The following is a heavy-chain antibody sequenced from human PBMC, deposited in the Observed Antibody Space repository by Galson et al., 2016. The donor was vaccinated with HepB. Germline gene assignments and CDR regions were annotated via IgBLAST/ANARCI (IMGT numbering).Heavy chain of an antibody. V-gene: IGHV1-18*04. Sequence: SVKVSCKASGYTFSTYGMSWVRQAPGQGLEWMGWISPSNGDTNYGQKFRGRVTLTTDASATTVSMELSSLRTEDTAMYYCARGFRIAADYWGQGTQVTVSS. CDR2: ISPSNGDT. CDR3: ARGFRIAADY. CDR1: GYTFSTYG. D-gene: IGHD6-13*01. J-gene: IGHJ4*02.